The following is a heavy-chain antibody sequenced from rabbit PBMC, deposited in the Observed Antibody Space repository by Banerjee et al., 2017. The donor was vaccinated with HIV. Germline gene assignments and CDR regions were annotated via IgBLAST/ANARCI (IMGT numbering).Heavy chain of an antibody. D-gene: IGHD4-2*01. CDR1: GFSFSSIYY. Sequence: QSLEESGGDLVKPGASLTLTCTASGFSFSSIYYMCWVRQAPGKGLEWIACIYGGSSGSTWYASWAKGRFTISKTSSTTVTLQMTSLTAADTATYFCARDPHYVGSWGQGTLVTVS. CDR3: ARDPHYVGS. J-gene: IGHJ2*01. CDR2: IYGGSSGST. V-gene: IGHV1S40*01.